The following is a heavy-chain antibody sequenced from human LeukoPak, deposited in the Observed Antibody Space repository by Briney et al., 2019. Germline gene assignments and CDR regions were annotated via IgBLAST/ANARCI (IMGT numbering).Heavy chain of an antibody. Sequence: ASVKVSCKASGGTFSSYAISWVRQAPGQGLEWMGRIIPIFGTANYAQKFQGRVTITTDESTSTAYMGLSSLRSEDTAVYYCARERVDYYDSGGYLDDAFDIWGQGTMVTVSS. CDR2: IIPIFGTA. CDR1: GGTFSSYA. J-gene: IGHJ3*02. V-gene: IGHV1-69*05. CDR3: ARERVDYYDSGGYLDDAFDI. D-gene: IGHD3-22*01.